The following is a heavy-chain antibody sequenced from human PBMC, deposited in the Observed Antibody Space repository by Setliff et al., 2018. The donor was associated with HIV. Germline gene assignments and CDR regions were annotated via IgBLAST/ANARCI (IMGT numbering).Heavy chain of an antibody. D-gene: IGHD6-6*01. V-gene: IGHV4-4*07. Sequence: SETLSLTCSVSGGSLQGYYWSWIRQPAGKGLQWIGRIYYVGWSKYNPSLEDRVTMSVDTSNNQFSLSLTSVTAADTAVYYCASEAWTSYRSSSGYYYYYMDVWGKGTTVTVSS. J-gene: IGHJ6*03. CDR3: ASEAWTSYRSSSGYYYYYMDV. CDR2: IYYVGWS. CDR1: GGSLQGYY.